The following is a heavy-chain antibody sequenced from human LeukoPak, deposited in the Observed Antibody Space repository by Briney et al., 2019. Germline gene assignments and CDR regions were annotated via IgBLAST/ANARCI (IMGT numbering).Heavy chain of an antibody. D-gene: IGHD3-9*01. CDR2: IKQDGSER. V-gene: IGHV3-7*01. CDR3: ARDGVDFITPYYYYYMDV. CDR1: GLTFSSRDW. Sequence: GGSLRLSGVASGLTFSSRDWMTWVRLAPGKGLEWVASIKQDGSERYSVDSVKGRFTISRDNAKNSLYLQMNSLRAEDTAVYYCARDGVDFITPYYYYYMDVWGKGTTVTVSS. J-gene: IGHJ6*03.